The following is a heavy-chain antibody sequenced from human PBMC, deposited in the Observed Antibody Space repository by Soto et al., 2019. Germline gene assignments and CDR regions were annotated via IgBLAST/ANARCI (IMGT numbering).Heavy chain of an antibody. CDR3: ARVSTYYDYVWGSYPDY. V-gene: IGHV3-30-3*01. D-gene: IGHD3-16*02. CDR1: GFTFSSYA. CDR2: ISYDGGNK. Sequence: GGSLRLSCAASGFTFSSYAMHWVRQAPGKGLEWVAVISYDGGNKYYEDSVKGRFTISRDNSKNTLYLQMNSLRAEDTAVYYCARVSTYYDYVWGSYPDYWGQGTLVTVSS. J-gene: IGHJ4*02.